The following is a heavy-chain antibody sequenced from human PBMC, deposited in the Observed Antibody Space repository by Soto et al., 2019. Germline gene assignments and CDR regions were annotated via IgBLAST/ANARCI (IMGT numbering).Heavy chain of an antibody. CDR2: IKEDGSEK. D-gene: IGHD5-12*01. V-gene: IGHV3-7*05. J-gene: IGHJ4*02. CDR1: GFTFSSFW. Sequence: GGSLRLSCAASGFTFSSFWMSWVRQAPGKGLEWVANIKEDGSEKYYVDSVKGRFTISRDNTKNSLYLQMNSLTAEDTAVYYWARQEWLRLWTQFDYWGQRTLVTVSS. CDR3: ARQEWLRLWTQFDY.